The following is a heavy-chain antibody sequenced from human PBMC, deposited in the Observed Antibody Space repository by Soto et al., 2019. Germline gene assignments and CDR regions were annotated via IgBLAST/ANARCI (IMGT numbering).Heavy chain of an antibody. CDR2: IYPDDSDT. CDR3: ARRDMLTGYVYFDY. V-gene: IGHV5-51*01. J-gene: IGHJ4*02. D-gene: IGHD3-9*01. CDR1: GYTFTKYW. Sequence: GESLRISCQASGYTFTKYWVGWVRQMPGKGLEWMGIIYPDDSDTRYSPSFQGHVTISADKSISTAYLQWSSLKASDSATYYCARRDMLTGYVYFDYWGQGTLVTVSS.